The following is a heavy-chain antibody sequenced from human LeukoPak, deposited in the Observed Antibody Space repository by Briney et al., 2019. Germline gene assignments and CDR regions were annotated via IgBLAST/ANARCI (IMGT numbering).Heavy chain of an antibody. D-gene: IGHD6-13*01. V-gene: IGHV4-30-2*01. CDR3: ARDGALAAAGNIDY. Sequence: PSETLSPTCTVSGGSISSGGYYWSWIRQPPGKGLEWIGYIYHSGSTYYNPSLKSRVTISVDRSKNQFSLKLSSVTAADTAVYYCARDGALAAAGNIDYWGQGTLVTVSS. CDR2: IYHSGST. CDR1: GGSISSGGYY. J-gene: IGHJ4*02.